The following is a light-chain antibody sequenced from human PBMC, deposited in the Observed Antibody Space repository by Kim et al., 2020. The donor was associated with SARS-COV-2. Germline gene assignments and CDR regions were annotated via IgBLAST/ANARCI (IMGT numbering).Light chain of an antibody. Sequence: GQRGTISRPGSSPTIVAGNDSYWYQQIPGRAPQLLIYGNTNRPSGVPDRFSGAKSGTSASLAITGLQAEDEGDYYCQSYDTTLSVVFGGGTQLTVL. CDR1: SPTIVAGND. CDR3: QSYDTTLSVV. CDR2: GNT. V-gene: IGLV1-40*01. J-gene: IGLJ2*01.